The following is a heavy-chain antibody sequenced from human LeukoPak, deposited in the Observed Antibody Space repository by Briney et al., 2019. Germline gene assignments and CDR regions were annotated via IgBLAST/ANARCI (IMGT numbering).Heavy chain of an antibody. V-gene: IGHV4-61*02. J-gene: IGHJ6*03. CDR1: GGSISSGSYY. D-gene: IGHD6-6*01. CDR2: IYTSGST. CDR3: ARCIAARPNYYYYMDV. Sequence: SETLSLTCAVSGGSISSGSYYSSCIRHPAGKGLEWIGRIYTSGSTNYNPSLKSRVTISVDTSKNQFSLELSSVTAADTAVYYCARCIAARPNYYYYMDVWGKGTTVTVSS.